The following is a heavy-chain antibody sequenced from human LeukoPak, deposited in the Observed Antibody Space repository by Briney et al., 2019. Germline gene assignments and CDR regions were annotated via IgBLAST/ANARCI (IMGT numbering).Heavy chain of an antibody. CDR2: ISVYNGNT. V-gene: IGHV1-18*01. Sequence: ASVKVSCKASGYTFTSYGITWVRQAPGQGLEWMGWISVYNGNTNYAQKLQDRVALTTDTSTSTAYMELRSLRSDDTAVYYCARGGAATGTTNDYWGRGTLVTVSS. J-gene: IGHJ4*02. CDR1: GYTFTSYG. D-gene: IGHD6-13*01. CDR3: ARGGAATGTTNDY.